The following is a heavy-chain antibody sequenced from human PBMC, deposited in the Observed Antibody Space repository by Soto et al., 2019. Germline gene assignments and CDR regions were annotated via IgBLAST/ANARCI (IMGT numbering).Heavy chain of an antibody. Sequence: GSLRLSCAASGFNFNNFGMNWFRQAPGQGLEWVSSIRTSSSYIYYAESVKGRFTISRDNAKRSLYLEMNRLGVEDTAVYYCARDRAPFCGGDCGLVDVWGQGTSVTVSS. CDR2: IRTSSSYI. V-gene: IGHV3-21*01. CDR1: GFNFNNFG. CDR3: ARDRAPFCGGDCGLVDV. J-gene: IGHJ6*02. D-gene: IGHD2-21*02.